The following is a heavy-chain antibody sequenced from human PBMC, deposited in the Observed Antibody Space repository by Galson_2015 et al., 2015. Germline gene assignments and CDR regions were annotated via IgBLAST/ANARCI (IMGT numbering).Heavy chain of an antibody. V-gene: IGHV3-53*01. J-gene: IGHJ4*02. CDR2: IYSGGST. CDR3: ARALVVEALDY. D-gene: IGHD3-9*01. CDR1: GFTFSSYA. Sequence: SLRLSCAASGFTFSSYAMHWVRQAPGKGLEWVSVIYSGGSTYYADSVKGRFTISRDNSKNTLYLQMHSLRAEDTAVYYCARALVVEALDYCGQVPLVTVSS.